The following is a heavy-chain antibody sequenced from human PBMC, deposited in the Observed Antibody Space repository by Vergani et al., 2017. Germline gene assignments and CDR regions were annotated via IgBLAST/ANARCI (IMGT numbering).Heavy chain of an antibody. J-gene: IGHJ5*02. CDR3: ARVTVGCSSTSCYEVDP. D-gene: IGHD2-2*01. Sequence: QVQLQESGPGLVKPSQTLSLTCTVSGGSINSHNYYWSWIRQPAGKGLEWIGRIHTSGSTNYNPSLKSRVTMSEDTSKNQFSLNLTSVTAADTAVYFCARVTVGCSSTSCYEVDPWGQGTLVTVSS. CDR2: IHTSGST. V-gene: IGHV4-61*02. CDR1: GGSINSHNYY.